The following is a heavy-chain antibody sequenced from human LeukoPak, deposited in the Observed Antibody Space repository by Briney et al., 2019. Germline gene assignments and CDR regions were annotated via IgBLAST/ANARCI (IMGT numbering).Heavy chain of an antibody. D-gene: IGHD3-10*02. CDR1: GGSFSGYY. Sequence: SETLSLTCAVYGGSFSGYYRSWIRQPPGKGLEWIGEINHSGSTNYNPSLKSRVTISVDTSKNQFSLKLSSVTAADTAVYYCASGHGRAGFDYWGQGTLVTVSS. CDR2: INHSGST. J-gene: IGHJ4*02. CDR3: ASGHGRAGFDY. V-gene: IGHV4-34*01.